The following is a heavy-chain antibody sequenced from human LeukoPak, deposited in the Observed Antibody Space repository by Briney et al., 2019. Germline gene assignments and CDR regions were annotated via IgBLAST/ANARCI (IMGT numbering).Heavy chain of an antibody. CDR2: IVLGSGNT. D-gene: IGHD3-3*01. CDR1: GFTFHTSA. V-gene: IGHV1-58*02. J-gene: IGHJ5*02. CDR3: AAQRGASLHDFWSTRLFDP. Sequence: GTSVKVSCKASGFTFHTSAMQWLRQARGQRLEWTGWIVLGSGNTVYSHKFHDRVIITRDMSTSTVYMELDSLGSEDTAVYYCAAQRGASLHDFWSTRLFDPWGQGTLVTVSS.